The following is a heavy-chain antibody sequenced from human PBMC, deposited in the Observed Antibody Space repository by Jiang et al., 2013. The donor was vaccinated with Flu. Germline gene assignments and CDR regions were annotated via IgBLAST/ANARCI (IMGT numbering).Heavy chain of an antibody. CDR1: GFIFTNYG. CDR3: VSGFMAPTRGMDV. J-gene: IGHJ6*02. D-gene: IGHD4/OR15-4a*01. Sequence: QLVESGPEVQKPGASVKVSCKTSGFIFTNYGVSWVRQAPGQGLEWMGWFSSYNGDSNYAQKFQGRVTITTDTSATTAYMELRSLRSDDTAIYYCVSGFMAPTRGMDVWGHGTSVRVSS. V-gene: IGHV1-18*01. CDR2: FSSYNGDS.